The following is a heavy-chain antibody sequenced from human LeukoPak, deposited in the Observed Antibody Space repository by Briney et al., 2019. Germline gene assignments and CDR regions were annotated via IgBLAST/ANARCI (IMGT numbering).Heavy chain of an antibody. V-gene: IGHV3-23*01. J-gene: IGHJ4*02. Sequence: GGSLRLSCAASGFIFSNYAMSCVRQAPGKGLEWVSAIGGRDSGTYYADSVRGRFTVSRDDPKNTLYLQMNTLRAEDTAVYYCAKWGDYDILTGYYDSDYWGQGTLVTVSS. CDR2: IGGRDSGT. D-gene: IGHD3-9*01. CDR1: GFIFSNYA. CDR3: AKWGDYDILTGYYDSDY.